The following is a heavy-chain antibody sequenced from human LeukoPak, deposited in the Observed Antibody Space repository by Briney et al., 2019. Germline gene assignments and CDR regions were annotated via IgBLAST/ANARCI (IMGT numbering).Heavy chain of an antibody. V-gene: IGHV3-74*01. J-gene: IGHJ4*02. CDR1: GFTPSSNW. CDR3: VRDLGGRSGH. D-gene: IGHD1-26*01. Sequence: GGSLRLSCAASGFTPSSNWMHWVRQAPGRGLVWVSRINEDGSTTNYADSVKGRSTIFRDNAKNTLYLQMNSLRAEDTAVYYCVRDLGGRSGHWGQGTLVTVSS. CDR2: INEDGSTT.